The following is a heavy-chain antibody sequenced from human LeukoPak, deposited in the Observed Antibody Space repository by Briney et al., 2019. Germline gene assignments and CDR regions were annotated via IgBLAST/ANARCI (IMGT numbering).Heavy chain of an antibody. CDR3: ARDRGDYGENAEYFQH. D-gene: IGHD4-17*01. CDR2: IRYDGSNK. CDR1: TFNFGLYV. Sequence: PGGSLRLSCEASTFNFGLYVMTWARQAPGKGLEWVAFIRYDGSNKYYADSVKGRFTISRDNAKNSLYLQMNSLRAEDTAVYYCARDRGDYGENAEYFQHWGQGTLVTVSS. J-gene: IGHJ1*01. V-gene: IGHV3-30*02.